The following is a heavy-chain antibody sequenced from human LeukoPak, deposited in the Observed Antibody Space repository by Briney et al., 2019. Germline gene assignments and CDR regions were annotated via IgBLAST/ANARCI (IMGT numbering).Heavy chain of an antibody. Sequence: PSETLSLTCAVYGGSFSGYYWSWIRQPPGKGLEWIGEINHSGNTNNSPTLKSRVTMSVDTSKNQFSLNLSSVTAADTAVYYCARVASIANYYYYYMDVWGKGTTVTVSS. CDR1: GGSFSGYY. J-gene: IGHJ6*03. D-gene: IGHD6-6*01. CDR3: ARVASIANYYYYYMDV. V-gene: IGHV4-34*01. CDR2: INHSGNT.